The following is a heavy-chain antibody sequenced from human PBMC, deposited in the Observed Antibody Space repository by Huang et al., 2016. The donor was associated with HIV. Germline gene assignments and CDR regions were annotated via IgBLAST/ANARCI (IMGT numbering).Heavy chain of an antibody. J-gene: IGHJ4*02. Sequence: QVQLVQSGAEVKKPGSSVKVSCKASGGTFSSYAISWVRQAPGQGLEWMGGIIPIFGTANYAQKFQGRGTITADESTSTAYMELSSLRAEDTAVYYCARALYGGDYYFDYWGQGTLVTVSS. D-gene: IGHD2-21*01. V-gene: IGHV1-69*13. CDR3: ARALYGGDYYFDY. CDR1: GGTFSSYA. CDR2: IIPIFGTA.